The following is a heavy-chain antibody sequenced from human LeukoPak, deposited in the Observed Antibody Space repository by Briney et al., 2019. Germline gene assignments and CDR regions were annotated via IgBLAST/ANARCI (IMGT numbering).Heavy chain of an antibody. V-gene: IGHV3-13*01. CDR3: VRGGGTGFDS. CDR1: GFSFSTYD. J-gene: IGHJ4*02. CDR2: IASADSS. Sequence: GGSLRLSCAASGFSFSTYDMHWVRQATGKGLEWVSGIASADSSYYLGSVRGRFTISRENAKNSLYLQMNSLRVGDTAVYYCVRGGGTGFDSWGQGTLVTVAS. D-gene: IGHD1-1*01.